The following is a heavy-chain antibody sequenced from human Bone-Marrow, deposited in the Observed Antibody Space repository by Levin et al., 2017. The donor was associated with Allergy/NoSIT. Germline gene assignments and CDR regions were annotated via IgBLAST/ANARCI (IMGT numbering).Heavy chain of an antibody. V-gene: IGHV4-39*01. CDR3: ARHLMEDSSPNWFDP. J-gene: IGHJ5*02. CDR1: GDSISTSPYY. CDR2: VYNTGST. Sequence: SETLSLNCLVSGDSISTSPYYWAWIRQSPEKGLEWIGSVYNTGSTYYNPSFESRLAISVDTSNNHFSLELSFVSAADTAVYYCARHLMEDSSPNWFDPWGQGTPVTVSS. D-gene: IGHD6-13*01.